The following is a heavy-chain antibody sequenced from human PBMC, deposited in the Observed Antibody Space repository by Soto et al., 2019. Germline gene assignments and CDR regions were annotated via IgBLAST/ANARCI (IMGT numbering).Heavy chain of an antibody. CDR2: IDPSDSYT. V-gene: IGHV5-10-1*01. J-gene: IGHJ4*02. CDR3: ARLQAAAGDNDLTFDY. Sequence: EVQLVQSGAEVKKPGESLRISWKGSGYSFTSYWISWVRQMPGKGLEWMGRIDPSDSYTNYSPSFQGHVTISADKSISTAYLQGTSLKASDTAMYYCARLQAAAGDNDLTFDYWGQGTLVTVSS. CDR1: GYSFTSYW. D-gene: IGHD6-13*01.